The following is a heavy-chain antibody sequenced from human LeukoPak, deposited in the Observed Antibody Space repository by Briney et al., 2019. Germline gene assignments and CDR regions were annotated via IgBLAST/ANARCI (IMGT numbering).Heavy chain of an antibody. CDR2: IKQDGSEK. Sequence: PGGSLRLTCTTSGFSFSSYSMNWVSQAPGKGLERVTNIKQDGSEKYYVDSVKGRFTISRDDAKNSLYLQMNSLRAEDTAVYYCVSLRYFGWILPAWDYWGQGTLVTVSS. CDR1: GFSFSSYS. CDR3: VSLRYFGWILPAWDY. D-gene: IGHD3-9*01. V-gene: IGHV3-7*01. J-gene: IGHJ4*02.